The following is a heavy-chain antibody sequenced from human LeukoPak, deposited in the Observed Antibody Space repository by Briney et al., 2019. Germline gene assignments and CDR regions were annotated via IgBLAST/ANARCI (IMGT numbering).Heavy chain of an antibody. D-gene: IGHD2-2*02. CDR2: ISSSGSTM. CDR1: GFTFSDYY. V-gene: IGHV3-11*04. Sequence: GGSLRLSCAASGFTFSDYYMSWIRQAPGKGLEWVSYISSSGSTMYYADSVKGRFTISRDNAKNSLYLQMNSLRAEDTAVYYCARDLLRGFCSSTSCYTTSFGYWGQGTVVTVSS. J-gene: IGHJ4*02. CDR3: ARDLLRGFCSSTSCYTTSFGY.